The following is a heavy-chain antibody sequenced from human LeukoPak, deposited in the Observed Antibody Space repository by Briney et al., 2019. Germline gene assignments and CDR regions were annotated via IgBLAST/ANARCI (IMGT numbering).Heavy chain of an antibody. CDR3: ARQGKNDFWSGYSDHDAFDI. CDR1: GFTFSSYA. J-gene: IGHJ3*02. D-gene: IGHD3-3*01. V-gene: IGHV3-30-3*01. CDR2: ISYDGSNK. Sequence: GGSLRLSCAASGFTFSSYAMHWVRQAPGKGLEWVAVISYDGSNKYYADSVKGRFTISRDNSKNTLYLQMNSLRAEDTAVYYCARQGKNDFWSGYSDHDAFDIWGQGTMVTVSS.